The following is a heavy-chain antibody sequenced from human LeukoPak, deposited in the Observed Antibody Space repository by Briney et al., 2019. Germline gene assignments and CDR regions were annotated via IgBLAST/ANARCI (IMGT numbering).Heavy chain of an antibody. CDR1: GFTFDDYA. CDR3: AKARRYSSSSRPYYYYYGMDV. D-gene: IGHD6-6*01. V-gene: IGHV3-9*01. Sequence: GGSLRLSCAASGFTFDDYAMHWVRHAPGKGLEWVSGISWNSGSIGYADSVEGRFTISRDNAKNSLYLQMNSLRAEDTALYYCAKARRYSSSSRPYYYYYGMDVWGQGTTVTVSS. J-gene: IGHJ6*02. CDR2: ISWNSGSI.